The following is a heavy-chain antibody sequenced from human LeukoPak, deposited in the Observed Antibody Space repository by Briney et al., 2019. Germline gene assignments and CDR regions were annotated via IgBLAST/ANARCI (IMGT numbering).Heavy chain of an antibody. CDR1: GGSFSGYY. V-gene: IGHV4-34*01. J-gene: IGHJ5*02. CDR2: INHSGST. Sequence: TSETLSLTCAVYGGSFSGYYWSWIRQPPGKGLEWIGEINHSGSTNYNPSLKSRVTISVDTSKNQFSLKLSSVTAADTAVYYCAGGTWFGPCGPGTLVNVSS. CDR3: AGGTWFGP.